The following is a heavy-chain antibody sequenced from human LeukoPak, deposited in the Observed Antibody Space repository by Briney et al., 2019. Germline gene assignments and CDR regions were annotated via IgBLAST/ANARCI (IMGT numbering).Heavy chain of an antibody. CDR2: INGDGSEK. CDR3: ARAGDKGSADY. Sequence: GGSLRLSCVASGFTFSTYWMSWVRQAPGKRLEWVANINGDGSEKYYVDSVEGRFIISRDTAKTSLYLQMNSPRAEDTAVYYCARAGDKGSADYWGQGALVTVSS. J-gene: IGHJ4*02. D-gene: IGHD3-9*01. CDR1: GFTFSTYW. V-gene: IGHV3-7*04.